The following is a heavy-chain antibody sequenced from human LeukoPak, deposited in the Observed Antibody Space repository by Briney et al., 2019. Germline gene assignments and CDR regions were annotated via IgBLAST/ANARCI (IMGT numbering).Heavy chain of an antibody. D-gene: IGHD3-9*01. CDR1: GYTFTSYD. CDR2: MNPNSGNT. V-gene: IGHV1-8*01. J-gene: IGHJ4*02. Sequence: ASVKVSCKASGYTFTSYDINWVRQATGQGLEWMGWMNPNSGNTGYAQKFQGRVTMTRNTSISTAYMELSSLRSDDTAVYYCARAEAGSYYDILTGYSRPSDSWGQGTLVTVSS. CDR3: ARAEAGSYYDILTGYSRPSDS.